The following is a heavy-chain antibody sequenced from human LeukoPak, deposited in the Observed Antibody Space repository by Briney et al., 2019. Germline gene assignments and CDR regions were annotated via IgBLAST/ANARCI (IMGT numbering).Heavy chain of an antibody. Sequence: GASVEVCCKAVGSTFTGYYVHWVGPAPGQGLGWMGWINPDNGGTNYAQKFQGGVTMTTDTSISAACMERSRLTAEDSAVYYCTILSDFDESTDSWGQGTLVTVSS. CDR1: GSTFTGYY. D-gene: IGHD3/OR15-3a*01. CDR3: TILSDFDESTDS. CDR2: INPDNGGT. J-gene: IGHJ5*01. V-gene: IGHV1-2*02.